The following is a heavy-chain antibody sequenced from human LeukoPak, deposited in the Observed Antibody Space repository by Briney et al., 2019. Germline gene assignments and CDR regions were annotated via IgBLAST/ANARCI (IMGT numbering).Heavy chain of an antibody. CDR3: ARDRSDYSAGYFDY. Sequence: SVKVSCKASGGTFSSYAISWVRQAPGQGLEWMGGIIPIFGTANYAQKFQGRVTITADESTSTAYMELSSLRSEDTAVYYCARDRSDYSAGYFDYWGRGTLVTVSS. J-gene: IGHJ4*02. CDR1: GGTFSSYA. CDR2: IIPIFGTA. D-gene: IGHD4-17*01. V-gene: IGHV1-69*13.